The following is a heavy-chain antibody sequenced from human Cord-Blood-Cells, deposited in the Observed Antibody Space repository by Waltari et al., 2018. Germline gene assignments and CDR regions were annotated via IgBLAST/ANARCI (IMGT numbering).Heavy chain of an antibody. CDR3: ARGRIGPWLVRYYFDY. V-gene: IGHV4-38-2*01. CDR1: GYSISSGYY. D-gene: IGHD6-19*01. J-gene: IGHJ4*02. CDR2: IYHSGST. Sequence: QVQLQESGPGLVKPSETLSLTCAVSGYSISSGYYWGWIRQPPGKGLEWIGSIYHSGSTYYNPSLKSRVTISVDTSKSQFSLKLSSVTAADTAVYYCARGRIGPWLVRYYFDYWGQGTLVTVSS.